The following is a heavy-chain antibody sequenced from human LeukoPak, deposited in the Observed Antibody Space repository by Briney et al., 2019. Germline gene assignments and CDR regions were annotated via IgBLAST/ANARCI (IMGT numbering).Heavy chain of an antibody. V-gene: IGHV4-59*12. CDR1: GGSISNYY. D-gene: IGHD3-3*01. Sequence: SETLSLTCTVSGGSISNYYWSWIRQPPGKGLEWIGYIYYSGTTNYNPSLKSRVTISVDTSKNQFSLKLSSVTAADTAVYYCARATGFWDYWGQGTLVTVSS. CDR3: ARATGFWDY. CDR2: IYYSGTT. J-gene: IGHJ4*02.